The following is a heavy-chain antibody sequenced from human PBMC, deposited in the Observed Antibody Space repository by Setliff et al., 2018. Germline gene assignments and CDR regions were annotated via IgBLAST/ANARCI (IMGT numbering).Heavy chain of an antibody. CDR2: TIPVFGTT. D-gene: IGHD6-13*01. CDR1: GGTFRNYG. V-gene: IGHV1-69*13. J-gene: IGHJ4*02. Sequence: SVKVSCKASGGTFRNYGISWVRQAPGQGLEWMGGTIPVFGTTDYSQKFQGRVTIIADESTSTAYVELHSLRSDDTAVYHCATGQHSGSWTLDHWGQGTLVTVSS. CDR3: ATGQHSGSWTLDH.